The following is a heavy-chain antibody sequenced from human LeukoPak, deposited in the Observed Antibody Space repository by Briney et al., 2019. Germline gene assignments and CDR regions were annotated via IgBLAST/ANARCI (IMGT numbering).Heavy chain of an antibody. Sequence: SETLSLTCTVSGYSISSGYYWGWIRPPPGKGLEWIGSIYHSGSTYYNPSLKSRVTISVDTSKNQFSLKLSSVTAADTAVYYCARVGGYYDILTGYFNFDYWGQGTLVTVSS. D-gene: IGHD3-9*01. CDR3: ARVGGYYDILTGYFNFDY. V-gene: IGHV4-38-2*02. J-gene: IGHJ4*02. CDR1: GYSISSGYY. CDR2: IYHSGST.